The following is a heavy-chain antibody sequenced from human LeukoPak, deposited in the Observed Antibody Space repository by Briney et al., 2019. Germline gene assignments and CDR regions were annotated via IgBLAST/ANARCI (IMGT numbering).Heavy chain of an antibody. CDR1: GYTFTRYY. CDR2: INPSGGST. D-gene: IGHD3-22*01. J-gene: IGHJ4*02. Sequence: ASVKVSCKASGYTFTRYYMHWVRQAPGQGLEWMGIINPSGGSTTYAQKFQGRVTMTRDMSTSTIYMELSSLRSEDTAVYFCARGGRLLGKFDYWGQGTLVTVSS. V-gene: IGHV1-46*01. CDR3: ARGGRLLGKFDY.